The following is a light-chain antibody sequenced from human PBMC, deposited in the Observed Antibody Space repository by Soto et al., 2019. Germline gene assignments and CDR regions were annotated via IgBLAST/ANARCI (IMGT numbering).Light chain of an antibody. Sequence: DIQLTQSTSTLSASVGYRVTITCRASQSISSWLAWYQQKPGKAPKLLIYKASSLESGVPPRFSGSGSGTDFTLTISSLQPEDFATYYCQQSYSTLRNFGQGTRLE. CDR1: QSISSW. V-gene: IGKV1-5*03. J-gene: IGKJ5*01. CDR3: QQSYSTLRN. CDR2: KAS.